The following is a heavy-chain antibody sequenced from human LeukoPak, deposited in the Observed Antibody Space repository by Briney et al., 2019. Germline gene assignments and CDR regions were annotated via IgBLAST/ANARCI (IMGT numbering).Heavy chain of an antibody. CDR2: INPNSGGT. CDR1: GYTFTGYY. J-gene: IGHJ4*02. D-gene: IGHD6-19*01. CDR3: ARLRRSSGWYYFDY. Sequence: ASVKVSCKASGYTFTGYYMHWVRQAHGQGLEWMGRINPNSGGTNYAQKFQGRVTMTRDTSISTAYMELSRLRSDDTAVYYCARLRRSSGWYYFDYWGQGTLVTVSS. V-gene: IGHV1-2*06.